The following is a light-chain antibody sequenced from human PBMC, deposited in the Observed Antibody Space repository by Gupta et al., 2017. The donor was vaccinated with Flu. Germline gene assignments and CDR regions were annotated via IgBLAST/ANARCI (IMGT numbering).Light chain of an antibody. J-gene: IGLJ3*02. CDR1: SSGVVAKNY. V-gene: IGLV2-8*01. Sequence: SISSGSSSGVVAKNYVSWYQQHPGKAPILMIFEVDRRPSGVPDRFSGSTASTSTSPTLTVPGAKNGAEDDYSGHADSNNYWVFGGGTKLTVV. CDR3: SGHADSNNYWV. CDR2: EVD.